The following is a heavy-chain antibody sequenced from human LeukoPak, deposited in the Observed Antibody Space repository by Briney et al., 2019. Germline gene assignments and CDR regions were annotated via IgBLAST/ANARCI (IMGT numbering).Heavy chain of an antibody. V-gene: IGHV4-59*01. Sequence: PSETPSLTCTVSGGSISSYYWSWIRQPPGKGLEWIGYIYYSGSTNYNPSLKSRVTISVDTSKNQFSLKLSSVTAADTAVYYCARGQILLWFGELSHWGQGTLVTVSS. CDR1: GGSISSYY. CDR2: IYYSGST. J-gene: IGHJ4*02. D-gene: IGHD3-10*01. CDR3: ARGQILLWFGELSH.